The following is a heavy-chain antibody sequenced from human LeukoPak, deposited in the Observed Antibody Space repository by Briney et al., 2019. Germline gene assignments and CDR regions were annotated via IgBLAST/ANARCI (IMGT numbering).Heavy chain of an antibody. CDR3: ARYASPLEGMDV. J-gene: IGHJ6*02. V-gene: IGHV3-7*04. CDR1: GFSFINAW. CDR2: INQDGREK. Sequence: PGGSLRLSCAASGFSFINAWMSWVRQAPGEGLEWVANINQDGREKNYVDSVKGRFTISRDNAKDSLYLQMNSLRAGDTAVYYCARYASPLEGMDVWGQGTTVTVSS.